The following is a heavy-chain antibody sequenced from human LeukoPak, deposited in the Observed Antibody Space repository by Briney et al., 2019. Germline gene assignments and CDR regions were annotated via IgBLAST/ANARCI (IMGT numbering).Heavy chain of an antibody. J-gene: IGHJ4*02. Sequence: GGSLRLSCAASGFTFSSYAMSWVRQAPGKGLEWVSAISGSGGSTYYADSVKGRFTISRDNSKNTLYLQMNSLRAEDTAVYYCAKLSTMVRGVIPLFDYWGKGPLVTVSS. D-gene: IGHD3-10*01. CDR2: ISGSGGST. CDR1: GFTFSSYA. CDR3: AKLSTMVRGVIPLFDY. V-gene: IGHV3-23*01.